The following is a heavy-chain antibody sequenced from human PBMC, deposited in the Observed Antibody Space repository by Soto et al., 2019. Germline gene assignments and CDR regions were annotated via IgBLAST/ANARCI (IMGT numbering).Heavy chain of an antibody. CDR1: GFTFSSYG. J-gene: IGHJ4*02. CDR2: ISYDGSNK. Sequence: GGSLRLSCAASGFTFSSYGMHWVRQAPGKGLEWVAVISYDGSNKYYADSVKGRFTISRDNSKNTLYLQMNSLRAEDTAVYYCAKVISAYDFWSGYYYWGQGTLVTVSS. D-gene: IGHD3-3*01. V-gene: IGHV3-30*18. CDR3: AKVISAYDFWSGYYY.